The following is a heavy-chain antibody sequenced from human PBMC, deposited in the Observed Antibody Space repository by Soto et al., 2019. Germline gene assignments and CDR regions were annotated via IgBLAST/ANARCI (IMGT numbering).Heavy chain of an antibody. CDR2: INHSGST. J-gene: IGHJ5*02. V-gene: IGHV4-34*01. CDR1: GGSFSGYY. Sequence: SETLSLTCAVYGGSFSGYYWSWIRQPPGKGLEWIGEINHSGSTNYNPSLKSRVTISVDTSKNQFSLKLSSVTAADTAVYYCARALIVGPAAAGTNWFDPWGQGTLVTVSS. CDR3: ARALIVGPAAAGTNWFDP. D-gene: IGHD6-13*01.